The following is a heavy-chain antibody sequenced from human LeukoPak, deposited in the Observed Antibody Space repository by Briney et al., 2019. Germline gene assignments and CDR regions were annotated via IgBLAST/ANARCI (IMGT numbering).Heavy chain of an antibody. CDR1: GFTFSSYA. CDR3: AKGLYSSSWYNEHVCDY. Sequence: QPGGSLRLSCAASGFTFSSYAMSWVRQAPGKGLEWVSAISGSGGSTYYADSVKGRFTISRDNSKNTLYLHMNSLRAEDTAVYDCAKGLYSSSWYNEHVCDYWGQGTLVTVSS. CDR2: ISGSGGST. D-gene: IGHD6-13*01. V-gene: IGHV3-23*01. J-gene: IGHJ4*02.